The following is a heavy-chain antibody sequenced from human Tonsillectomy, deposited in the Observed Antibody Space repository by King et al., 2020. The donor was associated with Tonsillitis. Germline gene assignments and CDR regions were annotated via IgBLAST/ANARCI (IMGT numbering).Heavy chain of an antibody. Sequence: VQLVESGGGVVQPGRSLRLSCVASGFTFSSYAMNWVRQAPGKGLEWVAVISYDGSNTYYGDSVKGRFNISRDNPKNTLYLQMNSLRIEDTAIYYCARALAYAAGRLPSDVWGQGTTVTVSS. CDR2: ISYDGSNT. J-gene: IGHJ6*02. CDR3: ARALAYAAGRLPSDV. CDR1: GFTFSSYA. D-gene: IGHD2-15*01. V-gene: IGHV3-30-3*01.